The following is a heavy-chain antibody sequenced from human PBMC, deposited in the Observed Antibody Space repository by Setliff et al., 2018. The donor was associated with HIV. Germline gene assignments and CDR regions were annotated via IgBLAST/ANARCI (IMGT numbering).Heavy chain of an antibody. CDR3: ARDRVPNY. V-gene: IGHV3-7*01. J-gene: IGHJ4*02. CDR1: GFTFSDYW. CDR2: IKHDGSES. Sequence: PGESLKISCAASGFTFSDYWMSWVRQAPGKGLEWVANIKHDGSESYYVDSVKGRFTIFRDDAENAVFLQMNSLRVDDTAVYYCARDRVPNYWGQGTLVTVSS. D-gene: IGHD3-3*01.